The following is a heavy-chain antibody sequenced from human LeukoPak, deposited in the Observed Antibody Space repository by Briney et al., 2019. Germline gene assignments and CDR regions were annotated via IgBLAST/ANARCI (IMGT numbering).Heavy chain of an antibody. J-gene: IGHJ6*04. Sequence: GSSVKLSCKASGGTFSSYAISWVRQAPGQGLEWMGGIIPIVGTANYAQKLQGRVTITADKSTSTAYMELSSLRSEDTAVYYCARGFYEPRRYYYYGMDVWGKGTTVTVSS. CDR3: ARGFYEPRRYYYYGMDV. CDR1: GGTFSSYA. CDR2: IIPIVGTA. D-gene: IGHD5/OR15-5a*01. V-gene: IGHV1-69*06.